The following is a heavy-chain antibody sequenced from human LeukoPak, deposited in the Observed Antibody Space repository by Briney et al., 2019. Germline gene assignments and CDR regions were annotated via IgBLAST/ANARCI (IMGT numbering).Heavy chain of an antibody. CDR2: ISGSGGST. CDR3: AKTPGSGWIFDY. V-gene: IGHV3-23*01. Sequence: GGSLRLSCAASGLTFSSYAMSWVRQAPGKGLEWVSLISGSGGSTYYADSVKGRFTGSRDNSKNTLSLQMNSLRAEDTAVYYCAKTPGSGWIFDYWGQGTLVTVSS. D-gene: IGHD6-19*01. J-gene: IGHJ4*02. CDR1: GLTFSSYA.